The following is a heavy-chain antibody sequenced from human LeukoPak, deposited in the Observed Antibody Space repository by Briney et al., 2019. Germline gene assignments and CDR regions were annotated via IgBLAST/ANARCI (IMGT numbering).Heavy chain of an antibody. Sequence: GGSLRLSCAASGXTFSSYDMHWVRQATGKGLEWVSTIGTAGDTYYSGSVKGRFTISRENAKNALYLQMNSLRAGDTAVYYCARATVGLDYWGQGTLVTVSS. CDR3: ARATVGLDY. CDR1: GXTFSSYD. J-gene: IGHJ4*02. V-gene: IGHV3-13*04. D-gene: IGHD2-15*01. CDR2: IGTAGDT.